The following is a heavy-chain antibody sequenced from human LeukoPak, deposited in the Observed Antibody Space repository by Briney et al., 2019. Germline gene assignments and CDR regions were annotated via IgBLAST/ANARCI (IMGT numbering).Heavy chain of an antibody. V-gene: IGHV3-66*03. CDR1: GFTLSSYS. Sequence: GGSLRLSCAASGFTLSSYSLNWVRQAPGKGLEWVGLIRDSGEAFYADFVRGRFAISRDESENTLYLQMNSLRVEDTAVYFCARDRAALQDWVEFDPWGQGTPVIVSS. D-gene: IGHD3/OR15-3a*01. CDR2: IRDSGEA. J-gene: IGHJ5*02. CDR3: ARDRAALQDWVEFDP.